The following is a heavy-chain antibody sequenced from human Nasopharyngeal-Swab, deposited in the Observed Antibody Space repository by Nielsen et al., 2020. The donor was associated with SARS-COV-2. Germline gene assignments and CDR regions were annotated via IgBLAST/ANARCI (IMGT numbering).Heavy chain of an antibody. V-gene: IGHV4-31*03. D-gene: IGHD4-17*01. CDR1: GGSISSGRYY. CDR3: ARLTTVTTWYFDY. Sequence: LRLSCTVSGGSISSGRYYWSWIRQHPGKGLEWIEYIYYSGSTYYNPSLKSRVTISVDTSKNQFSLKLSSVTAADTAVYYCARLTTVTTWYFDYWGQGTLVTVSS. CDR2: IYYSGST. J-gene: IGHJ4*02.